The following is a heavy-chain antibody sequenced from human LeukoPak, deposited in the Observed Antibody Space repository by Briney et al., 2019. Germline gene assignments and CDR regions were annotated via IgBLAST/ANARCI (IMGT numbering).Heavy chain of an antibody. J-gene: IGHJ4*02. CDR1: GGSISSGGYY. Sequence: PSETLSLTCTVSGGSISSGGYYWSWIRQHPGKGLEWIGYIYYSGSTYYNPSLKSRVTISVDRSKNQFSLKLSSVTAADTAVYYCARGRSVAADCWGQGTLVTVSS. V-gene: IGHV4-31*03. CDR3: ARGRSVAADC. CDR2: IYYSGST.